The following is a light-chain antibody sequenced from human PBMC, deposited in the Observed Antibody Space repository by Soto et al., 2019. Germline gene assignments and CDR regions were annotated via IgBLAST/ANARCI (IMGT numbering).Light chain of an antibody. J-gene: IGKJ1*01. CDR2: AAS. Sequence: DIQMTESPSCLAASVGDRVTITCRSSQSISRYLHWYQHKPGKAPKLLIYAASSLQSGVPSRFSGSGSGTDFTLTISSLQPEDFATYYCQESYSTPLWTFGQGTKVDIK. CDR1: QSISRY. CDR3: QESYSTPLWT. V-gene: IGKV1-39*01.